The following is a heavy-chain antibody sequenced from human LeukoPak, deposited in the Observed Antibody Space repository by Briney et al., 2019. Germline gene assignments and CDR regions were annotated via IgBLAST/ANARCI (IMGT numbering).Heavy chain of an antibody. V-gene: IGHV1-8*01. CDR2: MNPNSGNT. CDR3: ARGSGSTSWGDWFDP. CDR1: GYTFTNFD. D-gene: IGHD2-2*01. J-gene: IGHJ5*02. Sequence: ASVKVSCKASGYTFTNFDINWVRQATGQGLEWMGWMNPNSGNTGYAQRFQGRVTMTRNTSISTAYMELSSLRSEDTAVYYCARGSGSTSWGDWFDPWGQGTLVTVSS.